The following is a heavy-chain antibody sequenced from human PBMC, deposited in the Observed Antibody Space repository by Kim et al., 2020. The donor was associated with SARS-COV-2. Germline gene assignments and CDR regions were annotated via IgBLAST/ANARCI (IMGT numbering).Heavy chain of an antibody. CDR3: ARAYDSSGYYYVRWFDP. D-gene: IGHD3-22*01. J-gene: IGHJ5*02. CDR1: GYTFTGYY. V-gene: IGHV1-2*06. CDR2: ISPNSGGT. Sequence: ASVKVSCKASGYTFTGYYMHWVRQAPGQGLEWMGRISPNSGGTNYAQKFQGRVTMTRDTSISTAYMGLSRLRSDDTAVYYCARAYDSSGYYYVRWFDPWGQGTLVTVSS.